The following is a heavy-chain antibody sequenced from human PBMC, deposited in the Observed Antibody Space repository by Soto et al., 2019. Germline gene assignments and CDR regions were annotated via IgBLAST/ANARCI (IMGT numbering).Heavy chain of an antibody. CDR3: AKGRSCSWSYYAQHES. D-gene: IGHD3-10*02. CDR2: ITGPGGNT. CDR1: GFTFSSYA. J-gene: IGHJ5*02. Sequence: EVQLFESGGDLVQPGGSLGLSCAASGFTFSSYAMSWVRQAPGKGLEWVSAITGPGGNTYYADSLKGRFTISRDNSKNTLYLQMNTLSAEDTAVDYCAKGRSCSWSYYAQHESWGQGTLVNVSS. V-gene: IGHV3-23*01.